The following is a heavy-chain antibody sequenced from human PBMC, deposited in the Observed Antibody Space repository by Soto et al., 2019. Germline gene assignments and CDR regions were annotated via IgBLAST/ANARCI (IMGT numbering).Heavy chain of an antibody. CDR2: ISGYNGKT. Sequence: QVQLVQSGGEVRKPGASVTVSCKASGYTFTSYGISRVRQAPGQGLEWMGWISGYNGKTNYAQKVQDRVTMTTDTSTSTVDLELRSLRFDDTAVYYCAREGDVPYYYYGMDVWGQGTTVTVSS. V-gene: IGHV1-18*01. CDR3: AREGDVPYYYYGMDV. CDR1: GYTFTSYG. D-gene: IGHD2-21*02. J-gene: IGHJ6*02.